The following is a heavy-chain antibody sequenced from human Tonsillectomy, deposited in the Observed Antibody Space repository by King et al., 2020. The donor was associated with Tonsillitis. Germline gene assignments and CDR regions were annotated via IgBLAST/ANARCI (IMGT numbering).Heavy chain of an antibody. J-gene: IGHJ4*02. CDR2: IYYSGRT. CDR1: GGSISSSSYY. Sequence: QLQESGPGLVKPSETLSLTCTVSGGSISSSSYYWGWIRQPPGKGLEWIGSIYYSGRTYYNPSLKSRVTMSVETSNNQFSLKLSSVTAADTAVYYCARGSRLGIYYFDYWGQGTLVTVSS. V-gene: IGHV4-39*01. D-gene: IGHD3-22*01. CDR3: ARGSRLGIYYFDY.